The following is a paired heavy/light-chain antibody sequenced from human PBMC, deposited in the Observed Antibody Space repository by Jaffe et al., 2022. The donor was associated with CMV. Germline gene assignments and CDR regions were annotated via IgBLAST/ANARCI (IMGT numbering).Light chain of an antibody. CDR1: QSISSY. J-gene: IGKJ2*01. Sequence: DIQMTQSPSSLSASVGDRVTITCRASQSISSYLNWYQQKPGKAPKLLIYAASSLQSGVPSRFSGSGSGTDFTLTISSLQPEDFATYYCQQSYSTPRDTFGQGTKLEIK. CDR3: QQSYSTPRDT. CDR2: AAS. V-gene: IGKV1-39*01.
Heavy chain of an antibody. CDR3: ARNPDSSWIQLWPQGRAHWFDP. V-gene: IGHV1-18*04. CDR2: ISAYNGNT. Sequence: QVQLVQSGAEVKKPGASVKVSCKASGYTFTSYGISWVRQAPGQGLEWMGWISAYNGNTNYAQKLQGRVTMTTDTSTSTAYMELRSLRSDDTAVYYCARNPDSSWIQLWPQGRAHWFDPWGQGTLVTVSS. D-gene: IGHD5-18*01. J-gene: IGHJ5*02. CDR1: GYTFTSYG.